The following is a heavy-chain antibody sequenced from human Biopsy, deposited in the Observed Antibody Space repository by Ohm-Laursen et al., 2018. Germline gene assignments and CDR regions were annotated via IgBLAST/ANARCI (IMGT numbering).Heavy chain of an antibody. CDR1: GFTFSSYS. CDR3: ARGRTGG. D-gene: IGHD1/OR15-1a*01. Sequence: SLRLSCAASGFTFSSYSMNWVRQAPGKGLEWVSSISSGSSPIYYADSVKGRFTISRDDAKNSLYLQMNSLRAEDTAVYYCARGRTGGWGQGTLVTVSS. V-gene: IGHV3-48*01. CDR2: ISSGSSPI. J-gene: IGHJ4*02.